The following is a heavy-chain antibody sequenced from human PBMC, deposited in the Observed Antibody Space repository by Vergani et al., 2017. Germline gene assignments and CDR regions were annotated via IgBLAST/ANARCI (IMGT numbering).Heavy chain of an antibody. Sequence: QVHLVESGGGVVQPGRSLRLSCVVSGFTSSYYGMHWVRQAPGKGLEWVAFISHDGRNERSLDSVKGRFSISRDTSKNTLYLEMHNLTPEDTAVYYCAKDRSFNLGEPFDYWGQGTLVTVSS. CDR2: ISHDGRNE. V-gene: IGHV3-30*18. J-gene: IGHJ4*02. D-gene: IGHD3-16*02. CDR1: GFTSSYYG. CDR3: AKDRSFNLGEPFDY.